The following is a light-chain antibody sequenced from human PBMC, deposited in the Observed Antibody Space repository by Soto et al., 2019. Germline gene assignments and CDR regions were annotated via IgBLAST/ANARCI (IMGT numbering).Light chain of an antibody. CDR3: QQYNSYWT. CDR2: KAS. J-gene: IGKJ1*01. CDR1: QSISSW. V-gene: IGKV1-5*03. Sequence: DIQMTQSPSTLSASVGDRVTITCRASQSISSWLAWYQQKPGKAPKLLIYKASSLESGVPSRFIGGGYETDFSLTISDLQPDDFATYYRQQYNSYWTFGQGTKVESK.